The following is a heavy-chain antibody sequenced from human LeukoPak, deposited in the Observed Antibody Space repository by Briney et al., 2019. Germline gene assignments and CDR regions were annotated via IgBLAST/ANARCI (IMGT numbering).Heavy chain of an antibody. V-gene: IGHV1-3*01. Sequence: ASVRVSCKASGYTFATYAMHWVRQAPGQRIEWMGWINAGDGNTEYSQMFQGRVTITSDTSATTAYMELSSLTFEDTAIYYCARTLARGNFRFDPWGQGTLVTVSS. D-gene: IGHD3-16*02. CDR3: ARTLARGNFRFDP. CDR1: GYTFATYA. J-gene: IGHJ5*02. CDR2: INAGDGNT.